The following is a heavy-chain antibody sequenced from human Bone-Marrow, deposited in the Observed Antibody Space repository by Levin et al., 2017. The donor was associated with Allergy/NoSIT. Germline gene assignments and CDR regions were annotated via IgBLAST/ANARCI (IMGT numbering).Heavy chain of an antibody. CDR1: GFTFDNYA. D-gene: IGHD3-16*01. Sequence: PGGSLRLSCVASGFTFDNYAMHWVRQAPGKGLEWVSGINWNRGNIGYADSVKGRFTISRDNAQSSLYLQMNSLRAEDSALYYCAKNVLDTRMLAYRISDPSYAMDVWGQGTTVTVSS. CDR2: INWNRGNI. V-gene: IGHV3-9*01. CDR3: AKNVLDTRMLAYRISDPSYAMDV. J-gene: IGHJ6*02.